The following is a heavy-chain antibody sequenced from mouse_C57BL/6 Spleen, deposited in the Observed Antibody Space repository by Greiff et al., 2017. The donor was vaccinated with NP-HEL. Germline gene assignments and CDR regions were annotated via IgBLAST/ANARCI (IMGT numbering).Heavy chain of an antibody. D-gene: IGHD1-1*01. CDR3: ARSIYYYGSSPWYFDV. CDR1: GFTFTDYY. CDR2: IRNKANAYTT. V-gene: IGHV7-3*01. Sequence: EVKVVESGGGLVQPGGSLSLSCAASGFTFTDYYMSWVRQPPGKALEWLGFIRNKANAYTTEYSASVKGRFTISRDNSQSILYLQMKALRAEDSATYYCARSIYYYGSSPWYFDVWGTGTTVTVSS. J-gene: IGHJ1*03.